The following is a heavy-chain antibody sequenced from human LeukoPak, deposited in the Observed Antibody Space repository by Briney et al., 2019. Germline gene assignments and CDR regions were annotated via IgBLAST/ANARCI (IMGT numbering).Heavy chain of an antibody. D-gene: IGHD5-12*01. CDR2: ISSNGGST. CDR3: ARAGVNGYDFLVDY. CDR1: GFTFSSYA. Sequence: GGSLRLSCAASGFTFSSYAMHWVRQAPGKGLEYVSAISSNGGSTYYANSVKGRFTISRDNSKNTLYLQMGSLRAEDMAVYYCARAGVNGYDFLVDYWGQGTLVTVSS. J-gene: IGHJ4*02. V-gene: IGHV3-64*01.